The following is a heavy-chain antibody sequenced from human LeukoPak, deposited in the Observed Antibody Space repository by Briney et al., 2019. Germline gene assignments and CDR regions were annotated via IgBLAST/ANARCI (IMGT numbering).Heavy chain of an antibody. J-gene: IGHJ5*02. V-gene: IGHV1-18*01. CDR3: ARISDSSGYYFRFDP. CDR2: SSPNNGNR. CDR1: GYTFTSYG. D-gene: IGHD3-22*01. Sequence: ASVKVSCKASGYTFTSYGISWVREAPGQGLEWMGWSSPNNGNRNYAQKFQGRVTMTTDTSTNTAYMELRSLGSDDTAVYYCARISDSSGYYFRFDPWGQGTLVTVAS.